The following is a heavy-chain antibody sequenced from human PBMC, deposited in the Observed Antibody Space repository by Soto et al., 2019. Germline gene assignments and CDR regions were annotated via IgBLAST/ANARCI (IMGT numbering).Heavy chain of an antibody. V-gene: IGHV1-46*01. CDR2: INPSGGST. D-gene: IGHD1-26*01. J-gene: IGHJ4*02. CDR1: GYTFTTYY. CDR3: ARNVNSGLDY. Sequence: GASVKVSCKASGYTFTTYYLHWVRQAPGQGLEWMGFINPSGGSTSYALKFQGRVTMTTDTSTSTLYMELSSLRSEDTAVYYCARNVNSGLDYWGQGSLVTVS.